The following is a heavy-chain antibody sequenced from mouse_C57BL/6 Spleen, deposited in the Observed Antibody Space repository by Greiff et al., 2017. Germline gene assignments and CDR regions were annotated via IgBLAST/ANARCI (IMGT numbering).Heavy chain of an antibody. CDR2: IDPSDSYT. CDR1: GYTFTSYW. Sequence: QVQLQQPGAELVMPGASVKLSCKASGYTFTSYWMHWVKQRPGQGLEWIGEIDPSDSYTNYNQKFKGQSTLTVDKSSSTAYMQLSSLTSEDSAVYYCARKEYAMDYWGQGTSVTVSS. J-gene: IGHJ4*01. V-gene: IGHV1-69*01. CDR3: ARKEYAMDY.